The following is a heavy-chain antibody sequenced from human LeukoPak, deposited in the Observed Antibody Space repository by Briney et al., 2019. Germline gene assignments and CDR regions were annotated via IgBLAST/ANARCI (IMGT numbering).Heavy chain of an antibody. J-gene: IGHJ3*02. Sequence: SETLSLTCNVSGGSINSGSYYWGWIRQPPGKGLEWIGTIYYSGSTYYNPSLKSRVTISVDTSKNQFSLRLSSVTAADTAVYYCARVGGWTFDDAFDIWGQGTMVTVSS. D-gene: IGHD2-15*01. CDR2: IYYSGST. CDR3: ARVGGWTFDDAFDI. V-gene: IGHV4-39*07. CDR1: GGSINSGSYY.